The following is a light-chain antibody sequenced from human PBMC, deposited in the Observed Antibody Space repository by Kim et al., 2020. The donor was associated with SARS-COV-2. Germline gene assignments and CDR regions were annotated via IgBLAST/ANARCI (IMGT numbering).Light chain of an antibody. CDR1: SSDVGGYNY. Sequence: GQSITISCTGTSSDVGGYNYVYWYQQNPGKAPKLMIYDVSNRPSGVSNRFSGSKSGNTASLTISGLQAEDEADYYCSSYTSSSTRVFGGGTQLTVL. CDR2: DVS. CDR3: SSYTSSSTRV. J-gene: IGLJ3*02. V-gene: IGLV2-14*03.